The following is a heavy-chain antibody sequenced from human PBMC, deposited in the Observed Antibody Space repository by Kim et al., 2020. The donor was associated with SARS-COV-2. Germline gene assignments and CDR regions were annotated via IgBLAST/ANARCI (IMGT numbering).Heavy chain of an antibody. CDR2: IYYSGST. CDR3: ARHSVYGDYFDY. Sequence: SETLSLTCTVSGGSISSSSYYWGWIRQPPGKGLEWIGSIYYSGSTYYNPSLKSRVTISVDTSKNQFSLKLSSVTAADTAVYYCARHSVYGDYFDYWGQGTLVTVSS. CDR1: GGSISSSSYY. D-gene: IGHD4-17*01. J-gene: IGHJ4*02. V-gene: IGHV4-39*01.